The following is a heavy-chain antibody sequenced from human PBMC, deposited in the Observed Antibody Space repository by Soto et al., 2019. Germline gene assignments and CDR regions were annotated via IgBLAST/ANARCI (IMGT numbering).Heavy chain of an antibody. V-gene: IGHV3-30*18. J-gene: IGHJ4*02. CDR2: ISFDGRNA. CDR3: AKTRSGYSYSFEY. D-gene: IGHD5-12*01. CDR1: GFSLKNFA. Sequence: VQMVESGGGVVQPGRSLRLSCAASGFSLKNFAMHWVRQAPGEGLEWVAVISFDGRNAYYGDSAKGRFTVSRDESNNTLFLELNSLTTDDTAVYYCAKTRSGYSYSFEYWGQGTLVTVSS.